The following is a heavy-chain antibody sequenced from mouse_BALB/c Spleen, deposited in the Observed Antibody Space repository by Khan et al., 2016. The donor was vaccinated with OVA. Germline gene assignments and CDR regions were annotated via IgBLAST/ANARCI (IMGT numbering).Heavy chain of an antibody. V-gene: IGHV1-7*01. D-gene: IGHD1-1*01. CDR2: IDPATGYT. CDR1: GYTFTNYW. J-gene: IGHJ3*01. CDR3: TSHGSTYTWFGY. Sequence: QVQLQQSGAELAKPGASVKMSCKPSGYTFTNYWMHWVKQRPGQGLEWIAYIDPATGYTEYNQKFKDKATLTADKSSNTAYMQLSSLTSEDSAVYYCTSHGSTYTWFGYGGQGTLVTVSA.